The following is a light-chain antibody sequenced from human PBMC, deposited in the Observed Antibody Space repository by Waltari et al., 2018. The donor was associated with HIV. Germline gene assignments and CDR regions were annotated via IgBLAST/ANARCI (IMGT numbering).Light chain of an antibody. CDR1: HTLLSSSNNKNY. CDR3: QQYYSSPWT. Sequence: IIITQSPDSLPVSLGDRATLHCRSPHTLLSSSNNKNYLTWYRQKPGQPPKLLLYWASTRESGVPDRFSGSGSGTNFTLTISRLQAEDAATYYCQQYYSSPWTFGQGTKV. CDR2: WAS. V-gene: IGKV4-1*01. J-gene: IGKJ1*01.